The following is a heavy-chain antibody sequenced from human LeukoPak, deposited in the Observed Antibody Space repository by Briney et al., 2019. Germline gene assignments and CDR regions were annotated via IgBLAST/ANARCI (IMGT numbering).Heavy chain of an antibody. J-gene: IGHJ4*02. CDR3: AKAQEWLAFPGDSLDY. CDR2: INWNGGST. D-gene: IGHD6-19*01. Sequence: PGGSLRLSCAASGFTFDDYGMSWVRQAPGKGLEWVSGINWNGGSTGYADSVKGRFTISRDNAKNSLYLQMNSLRAEDTALYYCAKAQEWLAFPGDSLDYWGQGALVTVSS. V-gene: IGHV3-20*04. CDR1: GFTFDDYG.